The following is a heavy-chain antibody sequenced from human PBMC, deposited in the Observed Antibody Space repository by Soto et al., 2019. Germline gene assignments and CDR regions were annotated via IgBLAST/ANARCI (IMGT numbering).Heavy chain of an antibody. D-gene: IGHD4-17*01. CDR2: IFYTGST. CDR1: GGSISGYY. CDR3: ARLSTVLYWFDP. J-gene: IGHJ5*02. Sequence: PSETLSLTCTVSGGSISGYYWNWIRQPPGKGLEWIGYIFYTGSTNYNPSLKSRVTISVDTSKNQFSLKLSSVTAADTAVYYCARLSTVLYWFDPWGQGTLVTVSS. V-gene: IGHV4-59*08.